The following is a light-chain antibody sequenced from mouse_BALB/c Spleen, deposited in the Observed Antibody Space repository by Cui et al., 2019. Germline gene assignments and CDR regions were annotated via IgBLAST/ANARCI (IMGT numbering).Light chain of an antibody. CDR2: SAS. CDR3: QQDNSYSSWT. Sequence: DIVMTQSQKFMSTSVGDRVSVTCKASQNVGTNVAWYQQKPGQSPKILIYSASYRYSGVPDRFTGSGSGTDFTLTISNVQSEDLAEYFCQQDNSYSSWTFGGGTKLEIK. V-gene: IGKV6-15*01. CDR1: QNVGTN. J-gene: IGKJ1*01.